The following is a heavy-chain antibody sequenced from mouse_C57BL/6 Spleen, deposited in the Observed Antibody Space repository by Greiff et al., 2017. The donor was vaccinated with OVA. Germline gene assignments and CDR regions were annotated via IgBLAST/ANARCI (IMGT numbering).Heavy chain of an antibody. CDR2: IHPNSGST. V-gene: IGHV1-64*01. CDR1: GYTFTSYW. Sequence: QVQLQQPGAELVKPGASVKLSCKASGYTFTSYWMHWVKQRPGQGLEWIGMIHPNSGSTNYNEKFKSKATLTVDKSSSTAYMQLSSLTSEDSAVYYCAKGIYYDYDFDYWGQGTTLTVSS. J-gene: IGHJ2*01. CDR3: AKGIYYDYDFDY. D-gene: IGHD2-4*01.